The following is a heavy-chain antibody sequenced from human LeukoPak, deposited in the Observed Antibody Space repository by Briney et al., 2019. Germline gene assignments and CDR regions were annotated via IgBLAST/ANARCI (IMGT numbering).Heavy chain of an antibody. CDR3: ARTPYSSSTHYFDY. CDR1: GYSISSGYY. D-gene: IGHD6-13*01. V-gene: IGHV4-38-2*02. Sequence: KPSETLSLTCTVSGYSISSGYYWGWIRQPPGKGLEWIGSIYHSGSTYYNPSLKSRVTISVDTSKNQFSLKLSSVTAADTAVYYCARTPYSSSTHYFDYWGQGTLVTVSS. J-gene: IGHJ4*02. CDR2: IYHSGST.